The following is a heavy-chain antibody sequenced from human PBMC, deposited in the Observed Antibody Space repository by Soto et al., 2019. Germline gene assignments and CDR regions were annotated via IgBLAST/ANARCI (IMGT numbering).Heavy chain of an antibody. D-gene: IGHD3-16*01. V-gene: IGHV1-8*01. CDR1: GSAFTRYD. Sequence: ASVKVSCKASGSAFTRYDINLVRQATGQGLEWMGWMNPNSGNTGYAQKFKGRITMTRNTSISTAYMELSSLRSEDTAVYYCSGEGGRGKAVWGQGTTVTVSS. J-gene: IGHJ6*02. CDR3: SGEGGRGKAV. CDR2: MNPNSGNT.